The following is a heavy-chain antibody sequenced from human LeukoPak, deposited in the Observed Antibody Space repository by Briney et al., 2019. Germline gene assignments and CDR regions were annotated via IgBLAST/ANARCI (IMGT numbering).Heavy chain of an antibody. CDR3: ARQGYCSSTSCYTGVSDY. CDR2: IYPGDSDT. Sequence: GESLKISCKGSGYSFPTYWIGWVRQMPGKGLEWMGIIYPGDSDTRYSPSFQGQVTISADKSISTAYLQWSSLKASDTAMYYCARQGYCSSTSCYTGVSDYWGQGTLVTVSS. V-gene: IGHV5-51*01. CDR1: GYSFPTYW. J-gene: IGHJ4*02. D-gene: IGHD2-2*02.